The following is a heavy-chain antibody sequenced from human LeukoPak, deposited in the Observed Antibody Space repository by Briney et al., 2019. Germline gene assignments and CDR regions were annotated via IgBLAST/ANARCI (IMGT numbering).Heavy chain of an antibody. D-gene: IGHD3-3*01. CDR1: GFTFHTSA. CDR3: AAQRGASLHDFWSTRLFDP. Sequence: GTSVKVSCKASGFTFHTSAMQWVRQARGQRLEWIGWIVLGSGNTVYSHKFHDRVIITRDMSTSTVYMELDSLGSEDTAVDYCAAQRGASLHDFWSTRLFDPWGQGTLVTVSS. CDR2: IVLGSGNT. J-gene: IGHJ5*02. V-gene: IGHV1-58*02.